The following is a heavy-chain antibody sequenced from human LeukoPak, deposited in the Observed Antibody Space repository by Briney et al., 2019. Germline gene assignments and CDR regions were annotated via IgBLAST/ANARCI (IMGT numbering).Heavy chain of an antibody. J-gene: IGHJ4*02. CDR1: GFAFGTYA. CDR3: ARDPYNTILYRLAH. D-gene: IGHD3-10*01. CDR2: ISADGQVT. Sequence: PGGSLRLSCAGSGFAFGTYAMSWFRQAPGMGLEGVSSISADGQVTYYADSVEGRFTVSRDNSKSTLYLQLNSLRAEDTATYYCARDPYNTILYRLAHWGQGTLVTVSS. V-gene: IGHV3-23*01.